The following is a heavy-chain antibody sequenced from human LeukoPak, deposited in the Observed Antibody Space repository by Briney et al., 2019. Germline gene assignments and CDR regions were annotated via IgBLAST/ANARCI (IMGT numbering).Heavy chain of an antibody. CDR2: INPSGGST. D-gene: IGHD2-2*01. Sequence: ASVKVSCKVSGHTFTSYYLHWVRQAPEQGLEWVGIINPSGGSTSNAQKFQGRVTMTRDTSTTTVYMELSSLRSEDTAVYYCARGGCTSTSCYPDLFSWGQGTLVTVSS. J-gene: IGHJ4*02. CDR1: GHTFTSYY. V-gene: IGHV1-46*01. CDR3: ARGGCTSTSCYPDLFS.